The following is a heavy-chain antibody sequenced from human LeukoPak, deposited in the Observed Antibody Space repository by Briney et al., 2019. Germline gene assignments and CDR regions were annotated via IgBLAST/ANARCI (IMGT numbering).Heavy chain of an antibody. Sequence: GGSPRLSCAASGFTFSSYAMSWVRQAPGKGLEWVSAISGSGRSTYYADSVKGRFTISRDNSKNTVYLQMNSLRAEDTAVYYCAKAPVLVGAATNFDYWGQGTLVTVSS. J-gene: IGHJ4*02. CDR1: GFTFSSYA. CDR2: ISGSGRST. CDR3: AKAPVLVGAATNFDY. D-gene: IGHD1-26*01. V-gene: IGHV3-23*01.